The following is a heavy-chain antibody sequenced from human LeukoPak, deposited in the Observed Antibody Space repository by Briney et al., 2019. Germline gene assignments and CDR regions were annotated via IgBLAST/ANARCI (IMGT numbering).Heavy chain of an antibody. CDR2: ISVYNGNT. D-gene: IGHD6-13*01. Sequence: ASVKVSCKASGYTFTSYGISWVRQAPGQGLEWMGWISVYNGNTKYAQKAQGRVTMTTDTSTSTAYMELRSLRSDDTAVYYCARDLDSSSWFQHWGQGTLVTVSS. CDR1: GYTFTSYG. J-gene: IGHJ1*01. V-gene: IGHV1-18*01. CDR3: ARDLDSSSWFQH.